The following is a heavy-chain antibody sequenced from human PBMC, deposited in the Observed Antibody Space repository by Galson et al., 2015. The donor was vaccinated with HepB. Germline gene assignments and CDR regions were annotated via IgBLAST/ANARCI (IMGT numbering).Heavy chain of an antibody. J-gene: IGHJ1*01. CDR2: IIPLFGSA. CDR3: ARQSDTSGYYPY. Sequence: SVKVSCKASGVTFSTYAISWLRQAPGQGLEWMGGIIPLFGSANDAQKLHGRVTITADESTSTTYMELSSLRSEDTDLYYCARQSDTSGYYPYWGQGTLVTVSS. V-gene: IGHV1-69*13. D-gene: IGHD3-22*01. CDR1: GVTFSTYA.